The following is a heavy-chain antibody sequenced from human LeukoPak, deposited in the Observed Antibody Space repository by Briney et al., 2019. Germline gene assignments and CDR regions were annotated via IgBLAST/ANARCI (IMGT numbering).Heavy chain of an antibody. V-gene: IGHV1-18*01. J-gene: IGHJ4*02. CDR3: ARCRTSIVVVPAATPQNFDY. Sequence: ASVKVSCKASGYTFTSYGISWVRQAPGQGLEWMGWISAYNGNTNYAQKLQGRVTMTTDTSTSTAYMELRSLRSDDTAVYYCARCRTSIVVVPAATPQNFDYWGQGTLVTVSS. CDR1: GYTFTSYG. CDR2: ISAYNGNT. D-gene: IGHD2-2*02.